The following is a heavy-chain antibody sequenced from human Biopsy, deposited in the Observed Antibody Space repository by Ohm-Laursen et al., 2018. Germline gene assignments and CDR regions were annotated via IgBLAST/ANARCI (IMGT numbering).Heavy chain of an antibody. CDR3: VKQWGGYNFDS. V-gene: IGHV3-23*01. D-gene: IGHD1-14*01. CDR1: GFTFPTYA. J-gene: IGHJ5*01. Sequence: SLRLSCAASGFTFPTYAMNWVRQAPGKGLEWVAHIDVSDYNTYYADSVRGRFTISRDNSKQMVHLEINSLTADDTPVYYCVKQWGGYNFDSWGQGTLVTVSS. CDR2: IDVSDYNT.